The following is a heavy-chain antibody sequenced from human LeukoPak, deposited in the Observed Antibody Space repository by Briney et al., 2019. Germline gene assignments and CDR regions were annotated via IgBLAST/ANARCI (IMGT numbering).Heavy chain of an antibody. J-gene: IGHJ4*02. CDR3: ARTKWLEAIDY. V-gene: IGHV3-48*03. Sequence: GGSLRLSCAASGFTFSSYEMNWVRQAPGKGLEWVSYISSSGSTIYYADSVKGRFTISRDNAKSSLYLQMNSLRAEDRAVYYCARTKWLEAIDYRGQGTLVTVSS. D-gene: IGHD6-19*01. CDR1: GFTFSSYE. CDR2: ISSSGSTI.